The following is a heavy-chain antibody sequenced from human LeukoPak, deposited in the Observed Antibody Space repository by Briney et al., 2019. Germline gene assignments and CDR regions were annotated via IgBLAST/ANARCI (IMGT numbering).Heavy chain of an antibody. Sequence: SETLSLTCAVYGGSFSGYYWSWIRQPPGKGLEWIGEINHSGSTNYNPSLKSRVTISVDTSKNQFSLKLSSVTAADTAVYYCARALYNWNHVYYYYYMDVWGKGTTVTVSS. CDR1: GGSFSGYY. CDR2: INHSGST. CDR3: ARALYNWNHVYYYYYMDV. D-gene: IGHD1-20*01. J-gene: IGHJ6*03. V-gene: IGHV4-34*01.